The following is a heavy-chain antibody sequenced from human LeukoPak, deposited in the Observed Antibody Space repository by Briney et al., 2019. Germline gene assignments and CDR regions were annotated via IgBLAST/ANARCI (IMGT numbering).Heavy chain of an antibody. CDR1: GFTFSSNW. CDR2: INEDGSTT. V-gene: IGHV3-74*01. Sequence: AGGSLRLSCAASGFTFSSNWMHWVRQAPGKGLVWVSRINEDGSTTNYADSVKGRSTIFRDNAKNTLYLQMNSLRAEDTAVYYCSRGLGQPVDYWGQGTLVTVSS. J-gene: IGHJ4*02. CDR3: SRGLGQPVDY. D-gene: IGHD6-6*01.